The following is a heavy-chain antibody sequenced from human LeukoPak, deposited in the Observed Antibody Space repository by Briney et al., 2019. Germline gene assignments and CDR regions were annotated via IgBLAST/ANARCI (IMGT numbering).Heavy chain of an antibody. J-gene: IGHJ4*02. CDR1: GFTFSNYW. Sequence: GGSLRLSCAASGFTFSNYWMNWVRQAPGKGLEWVAIIKEDGSQTNYVDSVKGRFTISSDNSKNSLYLQMNSLRAEDTAVYYCAKDRGWLQFDYWGQGALVTVSS. CDR2: IKEDGSQT. D-gene: IGHD5-24*01. V-gene: IGHV3-7*01. CDR3: AKDRGWLQFDY.